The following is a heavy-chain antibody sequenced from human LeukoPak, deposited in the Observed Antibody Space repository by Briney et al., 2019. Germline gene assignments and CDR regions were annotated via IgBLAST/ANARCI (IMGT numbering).Heavy chain of an antibody. D-gene: IGHD3-10*01. J-gene: IGHJ5*02. CDR3: ARVRITMVRGVHNWFDP. CDR2: IIPNSGGT. Sequence: ASVKVSSKASGYSFTGYYMHWVRQAPGQGLEWMGWIIPNSGGTNYAQKFQGRVTMTRDTSISTAYMELSRLRSDDTAVYYCARVRITMVRGVHNWFDPWGQGTLVTVSS. V-gene: IGHV1-2*02. CDR1: GYSFTGYY.